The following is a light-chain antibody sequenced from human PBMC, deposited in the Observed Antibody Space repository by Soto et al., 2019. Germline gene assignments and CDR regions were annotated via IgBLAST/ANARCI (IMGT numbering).Light chain of an antibody. CDR1: SSDVGSYSL. CDR3: RSYAGSSSLV. Sequence: ALTQPASVSGSPGQSITISCTGTSSDVGSYSLISWYQQQPGKAPKLVIYGASERPSGVSDRFSGSKSGNTASLTISGLQPEDEADYYCRSYAGSSSLVFGTGTKVTVL. V-gene: IGLV2-23*01. J-gene: IGLJ1*01. CDR2: GAS.